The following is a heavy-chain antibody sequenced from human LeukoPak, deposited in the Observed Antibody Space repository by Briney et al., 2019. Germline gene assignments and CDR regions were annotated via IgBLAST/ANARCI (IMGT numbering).Heavy chain of an antibody. Sequence: PSETLSLTCTVSGGSISSGAYCWSWIRQRPGKGLEWIRYMYYDGSTYSNPSLKSRLTISVDTSKNQFSLKLSSVTAADTAVYYCARGPYYDFWSGYPYMDVWGKGTSVTVSS. J-gene: IGHJ6*03. CDR2: MYYDGST. CDR3: ARGPYYDFWSGYPYMDV. CDR1: GGSISSGAYC. V-gene: IGHV4-31*03. D-gene: IGHD3-3*01.